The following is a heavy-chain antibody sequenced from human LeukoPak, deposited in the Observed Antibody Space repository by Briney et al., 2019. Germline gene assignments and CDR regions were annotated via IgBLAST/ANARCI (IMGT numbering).Heavy chain of an antibody. CDR2: INPNSGGT. V-gene: IGHV1-2*02. J-gene: IGHJ4*02. Sequence: ASVKVSCKASGYTFTSYDINWVRQATGQGLEWMGWINPNSGGTNYAQKFQGRVTMTRDTSISTAYMELSRLRSDDTAVYYCARSYSYGTSYFDYWGQGTLVTVSS. D-gene: IGHD5-18*01. CDR1: GYTFTSYD. CDR3: ARSYSYGTSYFDY.